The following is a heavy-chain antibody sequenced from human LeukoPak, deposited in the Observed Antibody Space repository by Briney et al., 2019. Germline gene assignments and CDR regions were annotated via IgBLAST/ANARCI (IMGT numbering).Heavy chain of an antibody. Sequence: SETLSLTCAVYGGSFSGYYWSWIRQPPGKGLEGIVEINHSGSTNYNPPLKSRATISVDTSKNHFSLKRSSVTAAAPAVYYCARGLHYAFDIWGQGPMVTVSS. CDR2: INHSGST. CDR3: ARGLHYAFDI. V-gene: IGHV4-34*01. CDR1: GGSFSGYY. J-gene: IGHJ3*02.